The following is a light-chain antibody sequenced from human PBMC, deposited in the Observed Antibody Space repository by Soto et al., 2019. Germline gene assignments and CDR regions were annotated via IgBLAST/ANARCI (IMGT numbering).Light chain of an antibody. CDR2: SYS. CDR1: ASNIGDNA. J-gene: IGLJ3*02. V-gene: IGLV1-44*01. CDR3: AAWDDRLKAML. Sequence: QSVLTQPPSASGTPGQTVTISCSGSASNIGDNAVNWYRHVPGRAPQLLIYSYSLRPSGVPRRFSGSKSGTAGSLAISGLQSEDEAHYYSAAWDDRLKAMLFGGGTKLTVL.